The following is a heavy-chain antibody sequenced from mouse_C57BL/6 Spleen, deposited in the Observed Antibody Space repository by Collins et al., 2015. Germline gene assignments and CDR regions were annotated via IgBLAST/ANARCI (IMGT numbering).Heavy chain of an antibody. D-gene: IGHD1-1*01. CDR1: GYTFTSYW. Sequence: QVQLQQPGAELVRPGSSVKLSCKASGYTFTSYWMHWVKQRPIQGLEWIGNIDPSDSETHYNQKFKDKATLTVDKSSSTSYMHLSSLTSEDSAVYYCARWAGGYGSAMDYWGQGTSVTVSS. J-gene: IGHJ4*01. CDR2: IDPSDSET. V-gene: IGHV1-52*01. CDR3: ARWAGGYGSAMDY.